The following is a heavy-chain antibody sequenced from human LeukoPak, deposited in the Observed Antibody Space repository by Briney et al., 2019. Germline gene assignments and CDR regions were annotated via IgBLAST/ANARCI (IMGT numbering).Heavy chain of an antibody. CDR3: SRGSSWYRGGADY. D-gene: IGHD6-13*01. J-gene: IGHJ4*02. V-gene: IGHV3-23*01. CDR2: ISHSGGDT. CDR1: GIAFSYNA. Sequence: GGSLRLSCTASGIAFSYNAMTWVRQTPGRGLEWVSTISHSGGDTYFADSVKGRFTISRDNSKNTVFLQLSSLRAEDTAVYYCSRGSSWYRGGADYWGQGTLVTVSS.